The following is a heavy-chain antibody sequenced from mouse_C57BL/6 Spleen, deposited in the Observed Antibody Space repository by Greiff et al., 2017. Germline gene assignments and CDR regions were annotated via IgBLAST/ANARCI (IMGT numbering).Heavy chain of an antibody. Sequence: EVKLMESGGDLVKPGGSLKLSCAASGFTFSSYGMSWVRQTPDKRLEWVATISSGGSYTYYPDSVKGRFTSSSDNAKNTLYLQMSSLKAEDTARYYWARQERPYYWDYWGQGTTLTVSS. CDR2: ISSGGSYT. CDR3: ARQERPYYWDY. J-gene: IGHJ2*01. CDR1: GFTFSSYG. V-gene: IGHV5-6*01.